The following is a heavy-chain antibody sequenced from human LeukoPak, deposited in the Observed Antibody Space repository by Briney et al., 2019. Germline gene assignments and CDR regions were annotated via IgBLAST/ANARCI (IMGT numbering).Heavy chain of an antibody. D-gene: IGHD1-26*01. CDR2: ISAYNGNT. CDR3: AREGSGSFYRFDY. J-gene: IGHJ4*02. CDR1: GYTFTSYG. V-gene: IGHV1-18*01. Sequence: ASVKVSCKASGYTFTSYGISWVRQAPGQGLEWMGWISAYNGNTNYAQKLQGRVTMTTDTSTSTVYMELSSLRSEDTAVYYCAREGSGSFYRFDYWGQGTLVTVSS.